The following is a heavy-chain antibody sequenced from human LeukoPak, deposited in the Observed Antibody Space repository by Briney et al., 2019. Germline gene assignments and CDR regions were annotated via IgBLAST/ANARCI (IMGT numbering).Heavy chain of an antibody. Sequence: PGQSLRLSCDASGFSIYTYTMNWVRQAPGKGLEWVSYISSSGSTIYYADSVKGRFTISRDNSKNTLYLQMNSLRAEDTAVYYCAKVNHPYDNSGYPFDYWGQGTLVAVSS. CDR1: GFSIYTYT. CDR2: ISSSGSTI. J-gene: IGHJ4*02. V-gene: IGHV3-48*01. CDR3: AKVNHPYDNSGYPFDY. D-gene: IGHD3-22*01.